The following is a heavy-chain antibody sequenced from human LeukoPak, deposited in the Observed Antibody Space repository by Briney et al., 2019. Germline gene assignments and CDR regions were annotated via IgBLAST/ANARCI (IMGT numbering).Heavy chain of an antibody. CDR1: GFTFSSYA. CDR2: NSGSGGST. Sequence: PGGSLRLSCAASGFTFSSYAMSRVRHAPGKGLEWVSANSGSGGSTYYADSVKGRFTISRDNSKNTLYLQMNNLRAEGTGLYYFSKGPWNYDPYYFDYWGQGTLVTVSS. V-gene: IGHV3-23*01. J-gene: IGHJ4*02. D-gene: IGHD1-7*01. CDR3: SKGPWNYDPYYFDY.